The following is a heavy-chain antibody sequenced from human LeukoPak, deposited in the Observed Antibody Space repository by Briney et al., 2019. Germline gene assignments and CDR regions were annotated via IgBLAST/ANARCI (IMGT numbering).Heavy chain of an antibody. CDR2: INHSGST. CDR1: GGSFSGYY. V-gene: IGHV4-34*01. CDR3: ARDHSGTNYVMD. Sequence: SETLSLSCAVYGGSFSGYYWSWIRQPPGKGLEWIGEINHSGSTNYNPSLKSRVTISVDTSKSQFSLKLRSVTAADAAVYYCARDHSGTNYVMDWGQGTLVTVSS. D-gene: IGHD4/OR15-4a*01. J-gene: IGHJ4*02.